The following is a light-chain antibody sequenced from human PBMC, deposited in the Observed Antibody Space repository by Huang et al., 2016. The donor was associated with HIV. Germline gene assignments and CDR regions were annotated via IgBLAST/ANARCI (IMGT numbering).Light chain of an antibody. J-gene: IGKJ1*01. CDR1: QSVISY. CDR3: QQRSDWPWT. CDR2: DAS. Sequence: EVVLTQSPATLSLSPGERATLSCRASQSVISYLAWYQQKPGQAPSLLIYDASYRATGIPARFSGGGSGTDFTLTISSLAPEDFAVYYCQQRSDWPWTFGQGTKVEIK. V-gene: IGKV3-11*01.